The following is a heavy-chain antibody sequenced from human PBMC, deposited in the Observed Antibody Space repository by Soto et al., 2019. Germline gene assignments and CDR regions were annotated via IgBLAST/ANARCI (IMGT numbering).Heavy chain of an antibody. CDR1: GYTFTGYY. V-gene: IGHV1-2*04. D-gene: IGHD2-2*01. CDR3: ARDGLPAAISYYYYMDV. CDR2: INPNSGGT. J-gene: IGHJ6*03. Sequence: ASVKVSCKASGYTFTGYYMHWVRQAPGQGLEWMGWINPNSGGTNYAQKFQGWVTMTRDTSISTAYMELSRLRSDDTAVYYCARDGLPAAISYYYYMDVWGKGTTVTVSS.